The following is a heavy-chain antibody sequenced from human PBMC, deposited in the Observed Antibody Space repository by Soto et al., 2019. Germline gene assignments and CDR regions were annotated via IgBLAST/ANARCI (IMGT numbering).Heavy chain of an antibody. V-gene: IGHV1-69*13. CDR1: GGTFSSYA. D-gene: IGHD1-26*01. Sequence: ASVKVSCKASGGTFSSYAISWVRQAPGQGLEWMGGIIPIFGTANYAQKFQGRVTITADESTSTAYMELSSLRSEDTAVYYCASGSSGSYSSAHGYWGQGTLVTVSS. J-gene: IGHJ4*02. CDR3: ASGSSGSYSSAHGY. CDR2: IIPIFGTA.